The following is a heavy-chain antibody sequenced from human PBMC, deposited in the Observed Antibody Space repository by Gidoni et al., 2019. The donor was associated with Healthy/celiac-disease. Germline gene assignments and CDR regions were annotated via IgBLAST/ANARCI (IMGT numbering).Heavy chain of an antibody. CDR2: ISGSGCRT. CDR1: GVPFRSYD. V-gene: IGHV3-23*01. Sequence: EVQLLESGGGLVQPGGSLRLSCAASGVPFRSYDMSWVRQAPGKGLELVSAISGSGCRTYYADSVKGRFTISRDNSKNTLYLQMNSLRAEDTAVYYCAKVWDSVSYPLEYFQHWGQGTLVTVSS. CDR3: AKVWDSVSYPLEYFQH. D-gene: IGHD1-26*01. J-gene: IGHJ1*01.